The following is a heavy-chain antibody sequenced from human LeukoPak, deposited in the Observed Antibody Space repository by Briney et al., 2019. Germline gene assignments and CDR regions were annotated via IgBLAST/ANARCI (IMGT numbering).Heavy chain of an antibody. D-gene: IGHD2-2*01. V-gene: IGHV4-34*01. CDR3: ARADIVVVPAARQLDY. J-gene: IGHJ4*02. Sequence: SETLSLTCAVYGGSFSGYYWSWIRLPPGKGLEWIGEINHSGSTNYNPSLKSRVTISVDTSKNQLSLKLSSVTAADTAVYYCARADIVVVPAARQLDYWGQGTLVTVSS. CDR1: GGSFSGYY. CDR2: INHSGST.